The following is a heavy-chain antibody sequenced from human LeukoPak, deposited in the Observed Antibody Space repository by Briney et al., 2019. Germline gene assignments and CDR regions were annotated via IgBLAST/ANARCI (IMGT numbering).Heavy chain of an antibody. D-gene: IGHD3-10*01. Sequence: GSLRLSFAASGFTFDDYGMSWVRQAPGKGLEWVSGINWNGGSTGYADSVKGRFTISRDNAKNSLYLQMNSLRAEDTALYYCARGYGSGEDGDYWGQGTLVTVSS. CDR2: INWNGGST. J-gene: IGHJ4*02. CDR3: ARGYGSGEDGDY. V-gene: IGHV3-20*03. CDR1: GFTFDDYG.